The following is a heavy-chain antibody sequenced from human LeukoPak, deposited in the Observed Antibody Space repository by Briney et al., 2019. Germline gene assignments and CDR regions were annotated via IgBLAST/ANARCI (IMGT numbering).Heavy chain of an antibody. V-gene: IGHV3-48*04. CDR1: GFTFSSYS. CDR3: AREHQLLFVRIYYYMDV. Sequence: GGSLRLSCAASGFTFSSYSMNWVRQAPGKGLEWVSYISISSSTIYYADSVKGRFTISRDNAKNSLYLQMNSLRAEDTAVYYCAREHQLLFVRIYYYMDVWGKGTTVTVSS. D-gene: IGHD2-2*01. CDR2: ISISSSTI. J-gene: IGHJ6*03.